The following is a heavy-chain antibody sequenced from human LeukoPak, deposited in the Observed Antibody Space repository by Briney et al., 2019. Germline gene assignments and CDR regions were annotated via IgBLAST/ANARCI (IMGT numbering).Heavy chain of an antibody. CDR1: GGSISSGDYY. J-gene: IGHJ4*02. V-gene: IGHV4-30-4*01. D-gene: IGHD3-22*01. CDR2: IYYSGST. CDR3: AREALGDHYIFDY. Sequence: AQTLSLTCTVSGGSISSGDYYWGCIRQPPGKGLEWIRCIYYSGSTYYNPSLKSRVTISVDTYKNQFSLQLSSVTAAETAVYYCAREALGDHYIFDYWGQGTLVTVSS.